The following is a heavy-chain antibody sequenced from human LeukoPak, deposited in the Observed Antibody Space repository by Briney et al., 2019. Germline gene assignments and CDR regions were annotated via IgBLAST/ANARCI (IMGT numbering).Heavy chain of an antibody. CDR3: ARCRSGGYRFDP. D-gene: IGHD3-10*01. CDR1: GYTFTSYG. V-gene: IGHV1-18*01. J-gene: IGHJ5*02. Sequence: ASVKVSCKASGYTFTSYGISWVRQAPGQGLEWMGWISAYNGNTNYAQKLQGRVTMTTDTSTSTAYMEPRSLRSDDTAVYYCARCRSGGYRFDPWGQGTLVTVSS. CDR2: ISAYNGNT.